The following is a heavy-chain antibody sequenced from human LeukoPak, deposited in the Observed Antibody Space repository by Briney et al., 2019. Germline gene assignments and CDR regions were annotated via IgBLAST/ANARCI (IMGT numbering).Heavy chain of an antibody. CDR3: VRHIRDSSFFDP. J-gene: IGHJ5*02. CDR1: GGSISSSSYY. V-gene: IGHV4-39*01. D-gene: IGHD6-13*01. Sequence: PSETLSLTCTVSGGSISSSSYYYDWIRQPPGKGLEWIGYINYSGSTYYNPSLKSRVTISVDTSKDQFSLKLTSVTAADTAVFYCVRHIRDSSFFDPWGLGTLVTVSS. CDR2: INYSGST.